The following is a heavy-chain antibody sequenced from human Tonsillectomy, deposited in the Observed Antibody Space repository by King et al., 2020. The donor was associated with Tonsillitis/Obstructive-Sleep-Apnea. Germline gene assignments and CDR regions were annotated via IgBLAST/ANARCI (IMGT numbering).Heavy chain of an antibody. V-gene: IGHV4-59*08. CDR1: GGSISSYY. D-gene: IGHD4-17*01. Sequence: QLQESGPGLVKPSETLSLTCTVSGGSISSYYWSWIRPPPGKGLEWIGYIYYSGSTNYNPSLKSRVTISVDTSKNQFSLKLSSVTAADTAVYYCARHTFSVTSWFDPWGQGTLVTVSS. CDR3: ARHTFSVTSWFDP. CDR2: IYYSGST. J-gene: IGHJ5*02.